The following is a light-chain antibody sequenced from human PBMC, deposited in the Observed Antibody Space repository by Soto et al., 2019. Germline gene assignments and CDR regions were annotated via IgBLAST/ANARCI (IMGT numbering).Light chain of an antibody. CDR2: DAS. J-gene: IGKJ4*01. CDR1: QGISNY. Sequence: DIQMTQSPSAMSASVGDRVTITCRASQGISNYLNWYQQKPGKAPKLLIYDASNLETGVPSRFSGSGSGTDFTFTISSLQPEDIATYYCQQYDNLPLTFGGGTKVDIK. V-gene: IGKV1-33*01. CDR3: QQYDNLPLT.